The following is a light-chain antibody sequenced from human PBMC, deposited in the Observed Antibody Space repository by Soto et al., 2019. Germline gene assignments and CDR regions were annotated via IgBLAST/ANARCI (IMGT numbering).Light chain of an antibody. V-gene: IGKV3-20*01. CDR1: QSVSSSY. CDR3: QQYGSSRWT. Sequence: EIVLTQSPGTLSLSPGERATIYCRASQSVSSSYLAWYQQKPGQAPRIVIYGASSRTTGIPDRFSGSWSGTDFTLTISRLEPEDVAVYYCQQYGSSRWTFGQGTKVDI. J-gene: IGKJ1*01. CDR2: GAS.